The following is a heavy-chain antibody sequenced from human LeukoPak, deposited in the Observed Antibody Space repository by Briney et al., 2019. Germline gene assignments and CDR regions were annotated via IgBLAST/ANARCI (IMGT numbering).Heavy chain of an antibody. CDR1: GGSFSGYY. J-gene: IGHJ3*02. Sequence: SETLSLTCAVYGGSFSGYYWSWIRQPAGKGLEWIGRIYTSGSTNYNPSLKSRVTMSVDTSKNQFSLKLSSVTAADTAVYYCARDGIEGSGSYYLDAFDIWGQGTMVTVSS. V-gene: IGHV4-4*07. CDR3: ARDGIEGSGSYYLDAFDI. CDR2: IYTSGST. D-gene: IGHD3-10*01.